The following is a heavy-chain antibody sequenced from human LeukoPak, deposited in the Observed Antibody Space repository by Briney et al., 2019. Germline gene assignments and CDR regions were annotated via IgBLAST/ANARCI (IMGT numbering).Heavy chain of an antibody. Sequence: SVKVSCKASGGTFSSYAISWVRQAPGQGLEWMGGIIPIFGTANYAQKLQGRVTMTTDTSTSTAYMELRSLRSDDTAVYYCARNYYDSSGYIDWGQGTLVTVSS. D-gene: IGHD3-22*01. CDR3: ARNYYDSSGYID. CDR1: GGTFSSYA. J-gene: IGHJ4*02. V-gene: IGHV1-69*05. CDR2: IIPIFGTA.